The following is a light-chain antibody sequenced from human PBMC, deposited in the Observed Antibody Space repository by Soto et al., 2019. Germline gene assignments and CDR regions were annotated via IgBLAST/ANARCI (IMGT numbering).Light chain of an antibody. Sequence: EIVMTQSPATLSVSPGERATLSCRASQSVRNNLGWYQQRPGQAPRLLIYGASTRASGIPARFSGSGSGTEFTLTISSLQFEDSAVYFCQQYNNWPPITFGQGTRLEIK. V-gene: IGKV3-15*01. CDR2: GAS. CDR3: QQYNNWPPIT. J-gene: IGKJ5*01. CDR1: QSVRNN.